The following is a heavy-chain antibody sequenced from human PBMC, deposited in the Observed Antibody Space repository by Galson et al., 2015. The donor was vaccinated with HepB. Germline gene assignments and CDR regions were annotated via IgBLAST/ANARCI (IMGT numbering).Heavy chain of an antibody. Sequence: SLRLSCAASGFTFSDYYMSWIRQAPGKGLERVSYISSSSSYTNYADSVKGRFTISRDNAKNSLYLQMNSLRAEDTAVYYCARVAFGYQLLLGAFDIWGQGTMVTVSS. J-gene: IGHJ3*02. CDR1: GFTFSDYY. D-gene: IGHD2-2*01. CDR3: ARVAFGYQLLLGAFDI. V-gene: IGHV3-11*06. CDR2: ISSSSSYT.